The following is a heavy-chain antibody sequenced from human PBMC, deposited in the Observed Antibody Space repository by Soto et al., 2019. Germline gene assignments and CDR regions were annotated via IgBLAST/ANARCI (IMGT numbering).Heavy chain of an antibody. CDR2: MNPNSGNT. CDR3: ARGPYGDYVGTEYLQH. V-gene: IGHV1-8*01. Sequence: GASVKVSCKASGYTFTSYDINWVRQATGQGLEWMGWMNPNSGNTGYAQKFQGRVTMTRNTSISTAYMELSSLRSEDTAVYYCARGPYGDYVGTEYLQHWGQGTLVTVSS. CDR1: GYTFTSYD. D-gene: IGHD4-17*01. J-gene: IGHJ1*01.